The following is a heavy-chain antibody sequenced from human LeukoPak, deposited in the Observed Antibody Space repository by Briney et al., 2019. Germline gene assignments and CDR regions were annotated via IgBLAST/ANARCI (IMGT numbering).Heavy chain of an antibody. D-gene: IGHD3-22*01. CDR3: ARDLDYYDSSGFYFDY. Sequence: ASVKVSCKASGYTFTSYAMNWVRQAPGQGLEWMGWINTNTGNPTYAQGFTGRFVFSLDTSVSTAYLQISSLKAEDTAVYYCARDLDYYDSSGFYFDYWGQGTLVTVSS. J-gene: IGHJ4*02. CDR1: GYTFTSYA. V-gene: IGHV7-4-1*02. CDR2: INTNTGNP.